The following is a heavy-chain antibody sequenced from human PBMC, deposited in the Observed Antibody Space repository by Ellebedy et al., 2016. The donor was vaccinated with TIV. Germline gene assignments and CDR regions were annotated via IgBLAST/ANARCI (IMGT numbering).Heavy chain of an antibody. CDR1: GGSISSSSYY. CDR2: IYYSGST. D-gene: IGHD3-22*01. V-gene: IGHV4-39*07. Sequence: SETLSLTXTVSGGSISSSSYYWGWIRQPPGKGLEWIGSIYYSGSTYYNPSLKSRVTISVDTSKNQFSLKLSSVTATDTAVYYCARCPIPGHYDSSGYYWGQGTLVTVSS. CDR3: ARCPIPGHYDSSGYY. J-gene: IGHJ4*02.